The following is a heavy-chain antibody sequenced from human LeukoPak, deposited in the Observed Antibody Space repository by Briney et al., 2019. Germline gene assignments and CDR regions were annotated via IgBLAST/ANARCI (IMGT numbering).Heavy chain of an antibody. CDR2: ISSSGDTI. V-gene: IGHV3-11*04. D-gene: IGHD2-21*01. J-gene: IGHJ4*02. CDR1: GFTFSDYY. CDR3: ARVKGAYSFDY. Sequence: GGSLTLSCAASGFTFSDYYMSWIRQAPGKGLEWVSYISSSGDTIYYADSVKGRFTISRDKAKNSLYVQMKSLRAGDTAVYYCARVKGAYSFDYSGQGTLVTVSS.